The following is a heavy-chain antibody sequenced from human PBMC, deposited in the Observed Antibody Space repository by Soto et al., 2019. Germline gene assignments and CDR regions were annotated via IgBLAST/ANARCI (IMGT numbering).Heavy chain of an antibody. D-gene: IGHD6-19*01. CDR2: IKSKTDGGTT. V-gene: IGHV3-15*07. J-gene: IGHJ4*02. Sequence: PGGSLRLSCAASGFTFSNAWMNWVRQAPGKGLEWVGRIKSKTDGGTTDYAVPVRGRFTISRHDSKNTLFLQMNSLKTEDTAVYYCTTMPHQYSSGGSYWGQGTLVTVSS. CDR3: TTMPHQYSSGGSY. CDR1: GFTFSNAW.